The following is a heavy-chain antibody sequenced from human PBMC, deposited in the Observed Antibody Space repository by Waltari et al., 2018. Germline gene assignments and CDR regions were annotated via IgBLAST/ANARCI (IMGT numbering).Heavy chain of an antibody. CDR3: TTPAGVRAVPY. J-gene: IGHJ4*02. Sequence: EVQLVESGGGLVKPGGSLILSCAASGFTFSNAWMSWVRQAPGKGLEWVGRIKSKTDGGTTDYAAPVKGRFTISRDDSKNTLYLQMNSLKTEDTAVYYCTTPAGVRAVPYWGQGTLVTVSS. CDR2: IKSKTDGGTT. V-gene: IGHV3-15*01. D-gene: IGHD1-1*01. CDR1: GFTFSNAW.